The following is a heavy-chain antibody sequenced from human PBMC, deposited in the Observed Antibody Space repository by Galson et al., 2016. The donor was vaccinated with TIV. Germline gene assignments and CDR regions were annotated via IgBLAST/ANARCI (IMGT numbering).Heavy chain of an antibody. V-gene: IGHV3-30*18. CDR1: GYTFPEFY. Sequence: SCKASGYTFPEFYLHWVRQAPGKGLEWVAMISHDGTARYYTDSVKGRFTVSRDNSNNMLYLEMNGLRPEDTALYYCAKDLFGGGWYNYFDPWGQGTLVTVSS. CDR2: ISHDGTAR. J-gene: IGHJ5*02. D-gene: IGHD6-19*01. CDR3: AKDLFGGGWYNYFDP.